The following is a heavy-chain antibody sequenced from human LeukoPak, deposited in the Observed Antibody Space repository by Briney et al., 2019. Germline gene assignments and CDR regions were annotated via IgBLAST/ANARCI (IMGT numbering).Heavy chain of an antibody. Sequence: SQTLSLTCAVSGGSISSGGYSWSWIRQPPGKGLEWIGYIYYSGSTYYNPSLKSRVTISADTSKNQFSLQLNSVTPEDTAVYYCARGSLRFRGSYWGQGTLVTVSS. J-gene: IGHJ4*02. CDR3: ARGSLRFRGSY. CDR1: GGSISSGGYS. CDR2: IYYSGST. V-gene: IGHV4-30-4*07. D-gene: IGHD3-10*01.